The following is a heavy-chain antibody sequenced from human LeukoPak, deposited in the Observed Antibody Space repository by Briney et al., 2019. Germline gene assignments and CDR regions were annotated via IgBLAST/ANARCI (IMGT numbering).Heavy chain of an antibody. Sequence: GGSLRLPCAASGFTFDDYGMSWVRQAPGKGLEWVSGINWNGGSTGYADSVKGRFTISRDNAKNSLYLQMNSLRAEDTAVYYCARDGYYYDSSGYPLYYYYYYGMDVWGQGTTVTVSS. J-gene: IGHJ6*02. D-gene: IGHD3-22*01. CDR2: INWNGGST. CDR1: GFTFDDYG. V-gene: IGHV3-20*04. CDR3: ARDGYYYDSSGYPLYYYYYYGMDV.